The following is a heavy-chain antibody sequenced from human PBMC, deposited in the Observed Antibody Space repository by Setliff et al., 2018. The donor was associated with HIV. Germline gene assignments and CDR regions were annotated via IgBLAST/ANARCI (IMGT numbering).Heavy chain of an antibody. CDR3: TRGGFLEWLGDF. Sequence: LRLSCAASGFTFSNYAMSWVRQAPGKGLEWISVISGRGDSSYYADSVKGRFTISRDNSNNTLYVQMNSLRAEDTAVYYCTRGGFLEWLGDFWGQGTLVTVSS. D-gene: IGHD3-3*01. CDR2: ISGRGDSS. V-gene: IGHV3-23*01. J-gene: IGHJ4*02. CDR1: GFTFSNYA.